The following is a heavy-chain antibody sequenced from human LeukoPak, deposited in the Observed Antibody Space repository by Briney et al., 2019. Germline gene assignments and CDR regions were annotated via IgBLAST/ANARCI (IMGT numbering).Heavy chain of an antibody. Sequence: GGSLRLSCAASGFTFDDYGMSWVRQAPGKGLEWVSGINWNGGSTGYADSVKGRFTISRDSAKNSLYLQMNSLRAEDTALYYCARDPHSGTYTAQGYWGQGTLVTVSS. CDR3: ARDPHSGTYTAQGY. D-gene: IGHD1-26*01. J-gene: IGHJ4*02. CDR2: INWNGGST. CDR1: GFTFDDYG. V-gene: IGHV3-20*04.